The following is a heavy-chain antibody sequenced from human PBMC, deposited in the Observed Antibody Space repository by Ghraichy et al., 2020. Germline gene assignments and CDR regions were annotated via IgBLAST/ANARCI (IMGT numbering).Heavy chain of an antibody. CDR3: ARGTTSTSWWFQH. J-gene: IGHJ1*01. Sequence: SETLSPTCTVSGGSINNYYWNWIRQSPGKGLEWIGHISSSGSTSYNPSLKSRVITSLDTSKNQLSLRLTSVTAADTAVYYCARGTTSTSWWFQHWGQGTLVTVSS. D-gene: IGHD2/OR15-2a*01. CDR2: ISSSGST. V-gene: IGHV4-4*08. CDR1: GGSINNYY.